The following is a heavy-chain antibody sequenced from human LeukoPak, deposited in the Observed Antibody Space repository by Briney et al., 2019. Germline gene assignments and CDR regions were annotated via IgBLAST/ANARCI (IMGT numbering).Heavy chain of an antibody. J-gene: IGHJ4*02. Sequence: GGSLRLSCAASGFTLSNYAMSWVRQAPGRGLEWVSAISGSGGSTYYADSVKGRFTISRDNSQNTLHLQMNSLRAEDTAVYHCARQLGYCSDGSCYFDSWGQGTLVTVSS. CDR3: ARQLGYCSDGSCYFDS. D-gene: IGHD2-15*01. CDR1: GFTLSNYA. V-gene: IGHV3-23*01. CDR2: ISGSGGST.